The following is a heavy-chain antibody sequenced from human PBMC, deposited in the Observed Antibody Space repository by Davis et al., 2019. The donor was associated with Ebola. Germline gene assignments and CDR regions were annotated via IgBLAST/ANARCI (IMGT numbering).Heavy chain of an antibody. Sequence: GESLKISRAASGFTFSNYGMHWVRQAPGKGLEWVALIWYDGSNKYYADSVKGRFTISRDNSKNTLYLQMNSLRAEDTAVYYCARDRVGGYSYGYMGYWGQGTLVTVSS. CDR3: ARDRVGGYSYGYMGY. CDR2: IWYDGSNK. V-gene: IGHV3-33*01. D-gene: IGHD5-18*01. J-gene: IGHJ4*02. CDR1: GFTFSNYG.